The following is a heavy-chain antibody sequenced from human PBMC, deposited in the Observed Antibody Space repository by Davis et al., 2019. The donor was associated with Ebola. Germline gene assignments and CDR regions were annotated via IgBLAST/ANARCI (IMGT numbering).Heavy chain of an antibody. V-gene: IGHV3-48*02. CDR3: ARGAGFLCDY. Sequence: GESLKISCAASGFTFSSYSMNWVRQAPGKGLEWVSYISSSSSTIYYADSVKGRFPISRDNAKNSLYLQMNSLRDEDTAVYYCARGAGFLCDYWGQGTLVTVSS. J-gene: IGHJ4*02. CDR2: ISSSSSTI. CDR1: GFTFSSYS.